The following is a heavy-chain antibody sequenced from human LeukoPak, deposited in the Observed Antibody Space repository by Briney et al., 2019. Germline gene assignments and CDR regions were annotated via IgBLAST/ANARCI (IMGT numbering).Heavy chain of an antibody. Sequence: SETLSLTCTVSNGSINSHYWSWIRQPPGKGLEWIGEINHSGSTNYNPSLKSRVTISVDTSKNQFSLKLSSVTAADTAVYYCARDGPDYGDYSDYWGQGTLVTVSS. CDR3: ARDGPDYGDYSDY. CDR1: NGSINSHY. J-gene: IGHJ4*02. V-gene: IGHV4-34*01. CDR2: INHSGST. D-gene: IGHD4-17*01.